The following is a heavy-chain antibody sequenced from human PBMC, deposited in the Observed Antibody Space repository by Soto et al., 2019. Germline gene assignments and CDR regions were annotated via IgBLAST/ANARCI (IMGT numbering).Heavy chain of an antibody. Sequence: GASVKVSCKASGGTFSSYAISWVRQAPGQGLEWMGGIIPIFGTANYAQKFQGRVMITADESTSTAYMELSSLRSEDTAVYYCARDRGYGGNSHFDYWGQGTLVTVSS. CDR3: ARDRGYGGNSHFDY. J-gene: IGHJ4*02. V-gene: IGHV1-69*13. CDR2: IIPIFGTA. CDR1: GGTFSSYA. D-gene: IGHD4-17*01.